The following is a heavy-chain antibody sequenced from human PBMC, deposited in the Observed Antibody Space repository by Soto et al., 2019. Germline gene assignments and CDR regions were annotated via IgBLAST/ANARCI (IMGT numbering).Heavy chain of an antibody. CDR3: ARDAFDILTGYDDY. CDR2: ISGSSMYI. D-gene: IGHD3-9*01. V-gene: IGHV3-21*01. J-gene: IGHJ4*02. Sequence: GGSLRLSCEASGFTFSSYSMNWVRQTPGKGLEWVSSISGSSMYIYYADSVKGRFTISRDNAKNSLYLQMNSLRVEDTAVYYCARDAFDILTGYDDYWGQGTLVTVS. CDR1: GFTFSSYS.